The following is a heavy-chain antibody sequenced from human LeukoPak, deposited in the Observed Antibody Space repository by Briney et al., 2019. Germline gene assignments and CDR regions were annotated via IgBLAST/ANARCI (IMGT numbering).Heavy chain of an antibody. CDR2: IWYDGSNK. Sequence: GGSLRLSCAASGFTFSTYWMNWVRQAPGKGLEWVAVIWYDGSNKYYADSVKGRFTISRDNSKNTLYLQMNSLRAEDTAVYYCARDGGSSSWYSYYFDYWGQGTLVTVSS. CDR3: ARDGGSSSWYSYYFDY. D-gene: IGHD6-13*01. V-gene: IGHV3-33*08. CDR1: GFTFSTYW. J-gene: IGHJ4*02.